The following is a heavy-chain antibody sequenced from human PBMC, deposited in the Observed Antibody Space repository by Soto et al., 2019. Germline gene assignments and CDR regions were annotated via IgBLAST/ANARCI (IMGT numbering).Heavy chain of an antibody. CDR2: INHSGST. Sequence: SETLSLTCAVYGGSFSGYYWSWIRQPPGKGLEWIGEINHSGSTNYNPSLKSRVTISVDTSKNQFSLKLSSVTAADTAVYYCARGLYKMVENNWFDPWGQGTLVTISS. V-gene: IGHV4-34*01. J-gene: IGHJ5*02. CDR1: GGSFSGYY. D-gene: IGHD2-8*01. CDR3: ARGLYKMVENNWFDP.